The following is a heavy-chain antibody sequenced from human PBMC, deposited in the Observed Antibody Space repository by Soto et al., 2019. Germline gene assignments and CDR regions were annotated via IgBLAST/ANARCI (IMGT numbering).Heavy chain of an antibody. CDR3: ARDYFGSASSN. CDR2: IYGSGSA. V-gene: IGHV4-4*07. Sequence: SETLSLTCTVSGGSISSYYWSWIRQPAGKGLELIGRIYGSGSASYNPSLKSRVTMSLDTSKNQFSLKLSSMTAADTALYYCARDYFGSASSNWGQGTTVTVSS. J-gene: IGHJ6*02. CDR1: GGSISSYY. D-gene: IGHD3-10*01.